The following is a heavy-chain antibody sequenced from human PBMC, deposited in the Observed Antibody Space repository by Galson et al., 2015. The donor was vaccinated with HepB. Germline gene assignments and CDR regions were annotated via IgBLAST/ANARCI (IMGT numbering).Heavy chain of an antibody. CDR2: ISTYNGNT. D-gene: IGHD3-3*01. CDR1: GYTFTNYG. J-gene: IGHJ4*02. Sequence: SVKVSCKASGYTFTNYGFTWVRQAPGQGLEWMGWISTYNGNTNYPQKFQGRVTMTTDTSTSTVYMELRSLRSDDTAVYYCARDTVFGVVSPSDWGQGTLVTVSS. V-gene: IGHV1-18*01. CDR3: ARDTVFGVVSPSD.